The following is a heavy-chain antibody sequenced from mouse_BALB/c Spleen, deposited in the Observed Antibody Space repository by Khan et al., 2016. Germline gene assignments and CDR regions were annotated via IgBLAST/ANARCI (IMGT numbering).Heavy chain of an antibody. J-gene: IGHJ3*01. CDR2: IDPANGNT. CDR3: ARSPYEYAGGFAY. V-gene: IGHV14-3*02. CDR1: GFNIKDTY. D-gene: IGHD2-4*01. Sequence: VQLKESGAELVKPGASVKLSCTASGFNIKDTYMHWVKQRPEQGLEWIGRIDPANGNTKYDPKFQGKATITADTSSNTAYLQLSSLTSEDTAVYYCARSPYEYAGGFAYWGQGTLVTVSA.